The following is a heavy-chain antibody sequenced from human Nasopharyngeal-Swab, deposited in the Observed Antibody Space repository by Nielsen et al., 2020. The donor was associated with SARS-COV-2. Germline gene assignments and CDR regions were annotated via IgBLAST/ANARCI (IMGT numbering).Heavy chain of an antibody. CDR2: TLYRSKWYN. Sequence: SQTLSLTGAISGDSVSSHSAGWNRIRQSPSRGLEWLGRTLYRSKWYNDYAESVKSRIAVNPDTSKNQFSLQLNSVTPEDTAVYYCARGRDFSFDSWGQGTLVTASS. CDR1: GDSVSSHSAG. J-gene: IGHJ4*02. V-gene: IGHV6-1*01. D-gene: IGHD3-3*01. CDR3: ARGRDFSFDS.